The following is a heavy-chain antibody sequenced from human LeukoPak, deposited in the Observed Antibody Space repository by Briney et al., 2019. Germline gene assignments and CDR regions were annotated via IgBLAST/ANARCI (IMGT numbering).Heavy chain of an antibody. D-gene: IGHD6-13*01. CDR1: GDSINSYY. Sequence: PSETLSLTCTVSGDSINSYYWSWIRQPAGKGLEWIGSIYTSGRTNYNPSLKSRVTMSVDTPKNQFSLKLSSVTAAGTAVYYCARVGIGAAANYGMDVWGQGTTVTVSS. J-gene: IGHJ6*02. CDR2: IYTSGRT. V-gene: IGHV4-4*07. CDR3: ARVGIGAAANYGMDV.